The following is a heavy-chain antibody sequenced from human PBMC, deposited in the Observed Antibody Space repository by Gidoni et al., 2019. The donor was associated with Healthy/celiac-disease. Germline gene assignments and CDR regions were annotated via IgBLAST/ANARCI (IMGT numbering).Heavy chain of an antibody. CDR3: VKEKGYCSSTSCPNQNYYYYMDV. D-gene: IGHD2-2*01. CDR1: GFTFSSHA. V-gene: IGHV3-64D*09. J-gene: IGHJ6*03. CDR2: ISSNGGST. Sequence: EVQLVESGGGLVQPGGSLRLPCSASGFTFSSHAMPWVRQAPGKGLEYVSAISSNGGSTYYADSVKGRFTISRDNSKNTLYLQMSSLRAEDTAVYYCVKEKGYCSSTSCPNQNYYYYMDVWGKGTTVTVSS.